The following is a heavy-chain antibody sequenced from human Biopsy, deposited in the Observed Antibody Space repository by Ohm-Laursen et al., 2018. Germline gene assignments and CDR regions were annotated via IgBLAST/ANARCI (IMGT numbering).Heavy chain of an antibody. CDR1: GESFNGYY. CDR2: INHSERT. Sequence: SDTLSLTCAVYGESFNGYYWSWIRQTPGKGLEWIGEINHSERTNYNPSLKSRVTISVDTSKNQFSLKVRSVTAADTAVYYCVRGVDYYDPYHYYALDVWGQGTMVTVAS. D-gene: IGHD3-22*01. J-gene: IGHJ3*01. CDR3: VRGVDYYDPYHYYALDV. V-gene: IGHV4-34*01.